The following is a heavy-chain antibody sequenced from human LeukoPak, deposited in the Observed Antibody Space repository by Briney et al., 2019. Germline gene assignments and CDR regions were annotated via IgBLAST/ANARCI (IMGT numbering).Heavy chain of an antibody. CDR1: GFTFSSYG. J-gene: IGHJ4*02. V-gene: IGHV3-30*02. Sequence: TGGSLRLSCAASGFTFSSYGMHWVRQAPGKGLEWVAFIRYDGSNKYYADSVKGRFTISGDNSKNTLYLQMNSLRAEDTAVYYCAKDRFTMVRGVIPFDYWGQGTLVTVSS. CDR3: AKDRFTMVRGVIPFDY. D-gene: IGHD3-10*01. CDR2: IRYDGSNK.